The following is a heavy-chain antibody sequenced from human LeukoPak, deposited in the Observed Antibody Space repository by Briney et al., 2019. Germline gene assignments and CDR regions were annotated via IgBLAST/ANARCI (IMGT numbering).Heavy chain of an antibody. D-gene: IGHD4-11*01. Sequence: PGGSLRLSCAASGFTFSSYAMNWVRQAPAKGLEWVSAISGSGGSTYYADSVKGRFTISRDNSNNTLYLQMNSLRAEDTAVYYCAKDQQSISYSPWGQGTLVTVSS. CDR1: GFTFSSYA. CDR3: AKDQQSISYSP. CDR2: ISGSGGST. V-gene: IGHV3-23*01. J-gene: IGHJ5*02.